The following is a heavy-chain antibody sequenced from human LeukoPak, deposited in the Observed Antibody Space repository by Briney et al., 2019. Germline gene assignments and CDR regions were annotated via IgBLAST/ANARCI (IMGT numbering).Heavy chain of an antibody. J-gene: IGHJ3*02. D-gene: IGHD3-10*01. CDR1: GFAFSNYG. CDR3: AKDLSGPFMVRGVITGGHDAFDI. Sequence: PGRSLRLSCAASGFAFSNYGMHWVRQAPGKGLEWVAVISYDGSNKYYADSVKGRFTISRDNSKNTLYLQMNSLRAEDTAVYYCAKDLSGPFMVRGVITGGHDAFDIWGQGTTVTVSS. CDR2: ISYDGSNK. V-gene: IGHV3-30*18.